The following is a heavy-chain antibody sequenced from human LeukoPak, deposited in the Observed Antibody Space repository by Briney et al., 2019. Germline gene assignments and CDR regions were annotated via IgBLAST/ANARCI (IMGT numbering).Heavy chain of an antibody. CDR2: IIPIFGTA. CDR1: GYTFTSYA. J-gene: IGHJ6*02. CDR3: ARAGGGGYYYYGMDV. D-gene: IGHD4-23*01. V-gene: IGHV1-69*13. Sequence: ASVKVSCKASGYTFTSYAISWVRQAPGQGLEWRGGIIPIFGTANYAQKFQGRVTITADESTSTAYMELSSLRSEDTAVYYCARAGGGGYYYYGMDVWGQGTTVTVSS.